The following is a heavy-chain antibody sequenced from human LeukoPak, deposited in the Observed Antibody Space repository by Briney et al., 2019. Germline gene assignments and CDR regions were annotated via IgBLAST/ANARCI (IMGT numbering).Heavy chain of an antibody. V-gene: IGHV3-15*01. J-gene: IGHJ4*02. D-gene: IGHD3-10*01. CDR1: GFAFSNYA. CDR3: TTVSSLLWFGELLDY. Sequence: PGGSLRLSCAASGFAFSNYAMHWVRQAPGKGLEWVGRIKSKTDGGTTDYAAPVKGRFTISRDDSKNTLYLQMNSLKTEDTAVYYCTTVSSLLWFGELLDYWGQGTLVTVSS. CDR2: IKSKTDGGTT.